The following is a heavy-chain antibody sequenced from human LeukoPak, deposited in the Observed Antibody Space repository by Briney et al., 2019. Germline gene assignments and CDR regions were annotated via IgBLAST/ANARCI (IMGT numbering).Heavy chain of an antibody. V-gene: IGHV1-2*02. CDR1: GYTFTGYY. CDR3: ARENYGSGSYPRFDP. CDR2: INPNSGGT. Sequence: ASVKVSCKASGYTFTGYYMHWVRQAPGQGLEWMGWINPNSGGTNYAQKFQGRVTMTRDTSISTAYMELSRLRSDDTAVYYCARENYGSGSYPRFDPWGQGTLVTVSS. J-gene: IGHJ5*02. D-gene: IGHD3-10*01.